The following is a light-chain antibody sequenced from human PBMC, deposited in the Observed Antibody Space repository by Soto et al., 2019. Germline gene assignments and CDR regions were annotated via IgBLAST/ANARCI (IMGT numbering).Light chain of an antibody. Sequence: EIVLTQSPGTLSLSPGERATLSCRASQSVSSNYLAWYQQRPGQAPRLLIYDASSRATGVPDRFSGSGSGTDFTLTISRLEPEDFAVYYCHQYGDSTGTPGQGTKVDIK. CDR1: QSVSSNY. CDR2: DAS. CDR3: HQYGDSTGT. J-gene: IGKJ1*01. V-gene: IGKV3-20*01.